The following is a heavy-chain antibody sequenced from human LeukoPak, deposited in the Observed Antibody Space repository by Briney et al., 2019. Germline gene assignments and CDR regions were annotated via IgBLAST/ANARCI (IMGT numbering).Heavy chain of an antibody. CDR1: GFIFGDYA. Sequence: GGSLRLSRAASGFIFGDYAVHWVRQAPGKGLEWVAAIAFDDTDRYYIDSVKGRFTISRDDSKNTLYLHMTSLRAEDTAVYYCTNSDDYGDYWGQGTLVTVSS. V-gene: IGHV3-30*04. J-gene: IGHJ4*02. CDR3: TNSDDYGDY. CDR2: IAFDDTDR.